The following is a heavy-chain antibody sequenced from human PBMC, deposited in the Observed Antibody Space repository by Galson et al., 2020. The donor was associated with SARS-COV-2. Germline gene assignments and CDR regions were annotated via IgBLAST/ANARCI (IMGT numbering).Heavy chain of an antibody. J-gene: IGHJ4*02. CDR1: GGSVSGCAFS. V-gene: IGHV4-30-2*01. D-gene: IGHD1-26*01. CDR3: ARGQQTELLTPFDF. Sequence: PSETLSLTCAVSGGSVSGCAFSWSWFRQPPGKGLEWIGYIYDSANTYYNPSLKSRVSISVDRSKNQFSLNLSSVTAADTAVYYCARGQQTELLTPFDFWGQGTLVTVSS. CDR2: IYDSANT.